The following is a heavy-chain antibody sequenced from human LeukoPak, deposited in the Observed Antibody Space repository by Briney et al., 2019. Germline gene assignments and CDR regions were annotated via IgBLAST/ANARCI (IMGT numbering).Heavy chain of an antibody. V-gene: IGHV1-2*02. D-gene: IGHD3-22*01. Sequence: ASVKVSFKASGYTFTGYFIHWVRQAPGQGLEWMGWINPNSGGTNYAQKFQGRVTMTRDTFISTAYMELSRLRSDDTAVYYCARDERYDSSGYPFDYWGQGTLVTVSS. J-gene: IGHJ4*02. CDR1: GYTFTGYF. CDR2: INPNSGGT. CDR3: ARDERYDSSGYPFDY.